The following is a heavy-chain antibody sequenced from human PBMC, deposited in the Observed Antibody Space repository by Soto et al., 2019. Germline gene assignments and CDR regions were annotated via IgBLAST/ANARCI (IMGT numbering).Heavy chain of an antibody. CDR1: GGTFSSYA. Sequence: EASVKVSCKASGGTFSSYAISWVRQAPGQGLEWMGGIIPIFGTANYAQKFQGRVTITADESTSTAYMELSSLRSEDTAVYYCARASGGLPRDFDYWGQGTLVTVSS. D-gene: IGHD5-18*01. CDR3: ARASGGLPRDFDY. V-gene: IGHV1-69*13. CDR2: IIPIFGTA. J-gene: IGHJ4*02.